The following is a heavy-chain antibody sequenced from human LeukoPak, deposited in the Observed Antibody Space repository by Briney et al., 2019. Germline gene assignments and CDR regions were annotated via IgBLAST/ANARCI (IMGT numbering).Heavy chain of an antibody. CDR3: ASYGDYVADY. CDR2: IYYSGST. J-gene: IGHJ4*02. V-gene: IGHV4-59*01. Sequence: SETLSLTCTVSGGSISSYYWSWIRQPPGKGLEWIGYIYYSGSTNYNPSLKSRVTISVDTSKNQFSLKLSSVTAADTAVYYCASYGDYVADYWGQGTLVTVSS. CDR1: GGSISSYY. D-gene: IGHD4-17*01.